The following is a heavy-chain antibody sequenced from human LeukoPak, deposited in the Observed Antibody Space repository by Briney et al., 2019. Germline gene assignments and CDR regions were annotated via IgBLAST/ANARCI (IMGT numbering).Heavy chain of an antibody. D-gene: IGHD3-10*01. CDR1: GGSISSSSYY. CDR3: ARRAPHYYGNWFDP. CDR2: NSGST. V-gene: IGHV4-39*07. Sequence: SETLSLTCTVSGGSISSSSYYWGWIRQPPGKGLEWIGSNSGSTYYNPSLKSRVTISVDTSKNQFSLKLSSVTAADTAVYYCARRAPHYYGNWFDPWGQGTLVTVSS. J-gene: IGHJ5*02.